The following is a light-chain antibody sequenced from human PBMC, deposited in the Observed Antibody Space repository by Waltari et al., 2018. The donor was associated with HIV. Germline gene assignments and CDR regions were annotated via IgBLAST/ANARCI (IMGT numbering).Light chain of an antibody. Sequence: SYELTQPPSVSVSPGQTATITCSGDSLSKKYTYWYHQKPGQAPVLVIYKDFGRPSGIPERFAGSSSGTTVTLTINGVQAEDEADYYCQSVDSTGTHAVFGTGTKVTVL. CDR1: SLSKKY. V-gene: IGLV3-25*03. CDR2: KDF. J-gene: IGLJ1*01. CDR3: QSVDSTGTHAV.